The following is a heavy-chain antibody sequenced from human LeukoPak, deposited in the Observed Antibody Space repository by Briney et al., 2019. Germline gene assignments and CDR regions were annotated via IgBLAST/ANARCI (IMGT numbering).Heavy chain of an antibody. D-gene: IGHD4-23*01. CDR1: GYTFTSYG. V-gene: IGHV1-18*01. J-gene: IGHJ3*02. Sequence: GASVKVSCKASGYTFTSYGISWVRKAPGQGLEWMGWISAYNGNTNYAQKLQGRVTMTTDTSTSTVYMELSSLKSEDTAVYYCARNGGSHDAIDIWGQGTMVTVSS. CDR3: ARNGGSHDAIDI. CDR2: ISAYNGNT.